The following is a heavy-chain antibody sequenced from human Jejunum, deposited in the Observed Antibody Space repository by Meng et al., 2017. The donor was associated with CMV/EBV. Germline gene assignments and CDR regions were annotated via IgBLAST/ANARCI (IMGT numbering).Heavy chain of an antibody. D-gene: IGHD6-19*01. CDR1: GDSLSNSRHF. CDR3: ARVPPSGNYRFDY. Sequence: RLQLRESGPGLVKPSETLSLTCTVSGDSLSNSRHFWGWIRQPPGKGLEWIANIDYTGTTYYNPSLKSRVTISRDTSKNQFSLKLNSVTAADTAVYYCARVPPSGNYRFDYWGQGTLVTVSS. CDR2: IDYTGTT. V-gene: IGHV4-39*06. J-gene: IGHJ4*02.